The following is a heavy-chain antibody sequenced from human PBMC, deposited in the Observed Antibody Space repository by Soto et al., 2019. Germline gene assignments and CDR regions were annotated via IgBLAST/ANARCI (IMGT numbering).Heavy chain of an antibody. D-gene: IGHD6-19*01. V-gene: IGHV1-69*01. J-gene: IGHJ5*02. CDR1: GGTFSSYA. CDR2: IIPIFGTA. Sequence: KVSCKASGGTFSSYAISWVRQAPGQGLEWMGGIIPIFGTANYAQKVQGRVTITADESTSTAYMELSSLRSEDTAVYYCARDPFERHQYSSGCPNWFDPGGQGTLVTVSS. CDR3: ARDPFERHQYSSGCPNWFDP.